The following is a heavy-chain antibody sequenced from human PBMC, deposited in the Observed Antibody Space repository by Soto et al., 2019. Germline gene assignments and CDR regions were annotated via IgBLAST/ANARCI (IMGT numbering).Heavy chain of an antibody. V-gene: IGHV4-61*08. Sequence: PSETLSLTCTVSGGSMSRGDYYWSWIRQPPGKGLEWIGFIYYSGSTNYNPSLKSRVTISVDTSKNQFSLKLSSVTAADTAVYYCARDPGAGSYYGWFDPWGQGNLVTVSS. D-gene: IGHD3-10*01. CDR1: GGSMSRGDYY. J-gene: IGHJ5*02. CDR3: ARDPGAGSYYGWFDP. CDR2: IYYSGST.